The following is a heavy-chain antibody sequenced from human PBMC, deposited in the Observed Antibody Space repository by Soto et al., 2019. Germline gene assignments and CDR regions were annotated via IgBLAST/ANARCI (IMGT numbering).Heavy chain of an antibody. D-gene: IGHD2-2*01. Sequence: QVRLQESGPGLVKPSQTLSLTCTVSGGSMRSDNYFWSWIRQPPGKGLEWIGYIYYSGSAYYNPSHERRITISVDTSKKQFSLKLTSVTAADTAIYYCAGLKYSRMVSDPADRGSNWFDPWGQGALVTVSS. V-gene: IGHV4-30-4*01. CDR1: GGSMRSDNYF. J-gene: IGHJ5*02. CDR2: IYYSGSA. CDR3: AGLKYSRMVSDPADRGSNWFDP.